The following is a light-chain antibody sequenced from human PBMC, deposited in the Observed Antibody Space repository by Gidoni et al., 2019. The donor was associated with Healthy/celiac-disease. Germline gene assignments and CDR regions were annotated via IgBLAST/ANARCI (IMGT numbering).Light chain of an antibody. CDR2: AAS. CDR1: QSISSY. Sequence: AIRMTQSPSSFSASTGDRVTITCRARQSISSYLAWYQQKPGKAPKLLIYAASTLQSGVPSRFSGSGSGTDFTLTISCLQSEDFATYYCQQYYSYPPTFXQXTKVEIK. J-gene: IGKJ1*01. CDR3: QQYYSYPPT. V-gene: IGKV1-8*01.